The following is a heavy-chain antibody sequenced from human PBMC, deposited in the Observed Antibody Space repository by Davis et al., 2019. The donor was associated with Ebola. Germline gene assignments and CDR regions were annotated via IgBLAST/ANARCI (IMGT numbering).Heavy chain of an antibody. V-gene: IGHV4-59*01. CDR3: ARERPCGGDCYSPYFDY. CDR2: IYYSGST. D-gene: IGHD2-21*02. CDR1: GGSISSYY. J-gene: IGHJ4*02. Sequence: SETLSLTCTVSGGSISSYYWSWIRQPPGKGLEWIGYIYYSGSTNYNPSLKSRVTISVDTSKNQFSLKLSSVTAADTAVYYCARERPCGGDCYSPYFDYWGQGTLVTVSS.